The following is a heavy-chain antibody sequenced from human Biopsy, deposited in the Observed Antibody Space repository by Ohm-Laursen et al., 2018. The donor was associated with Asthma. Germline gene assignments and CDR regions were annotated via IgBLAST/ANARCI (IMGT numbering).Heavy chain of an antibody. CDR2: INAGDGNT. Sequence: AASVKVSCKASGYTFIHFAIHWVRQAPGQRLEWMGWINAGDGNTKYSQKLQGRVTITRDTSASTAYMDLRGLRSEDTAMYYCARTYYDFLTGQVNDAFALWGQGTMVTVSS. V-gene: IGHV1-3*01. J-gene: IGHJ3*01. D-gene: IGHD3-9*01. CDR3: ARTYYDFLTGQVNDAFAL. CDR1: GYTFIHFA.